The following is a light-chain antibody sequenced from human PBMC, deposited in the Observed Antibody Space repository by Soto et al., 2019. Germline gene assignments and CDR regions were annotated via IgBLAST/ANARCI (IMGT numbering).Light chain of an antibody. CDR1: SRDVGGYNY. J-gene: IGLJ1*01. CDR3: SSYTSSSTLHYV. V-gene: IGLV2-14*01. CDR2: EVS. Sequence: QSSVTQPASVSGSPGQSITISCTGTSRDVGGYNYVSWYQQHPGKAPKLMIYEVSNRPSGVSNRFSGSKSGNTASLTISGLQAEEEADYYCSSYTSSSTLHYVFGTGTKVTVL.